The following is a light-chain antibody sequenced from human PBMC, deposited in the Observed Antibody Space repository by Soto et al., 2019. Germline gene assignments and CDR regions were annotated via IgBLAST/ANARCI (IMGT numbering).Light chain of an antibody. Sequence: AIQMTQSPSSLSASVGDRVAISCRASQDIRNTLAWYQQKPGEAPKLLIFAASNLQSGVPSRFSGSGSVTEFTLAITGLQPEDFATYYCLQYYNFSWTFGQGTKVEVK. CDR3: LQYYNFSWT. V-gene: IGKV1-6*01. CDR1: QDIRNT. CDR2: AAS. J-gene: IGKJ1*01.